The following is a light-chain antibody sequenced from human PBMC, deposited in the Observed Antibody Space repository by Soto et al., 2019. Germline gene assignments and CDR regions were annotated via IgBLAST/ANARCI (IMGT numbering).Light chain of an antibody. J-gene: IGKJ4*01. CDR2: GAS. CDR3: QQYDNWPLT. V-gene: IGKV3-15*01. CDR1: QSISYN. Sequence: EIVITQSPATLSVSPGERATLSCRASQSISYNLAWYQQKPGQAPRFLIYGASTRATGIPARFSGSGSGTEFTLTISSLQSEDFAVYYCQQYDNWPLTFGGGTKVDI.